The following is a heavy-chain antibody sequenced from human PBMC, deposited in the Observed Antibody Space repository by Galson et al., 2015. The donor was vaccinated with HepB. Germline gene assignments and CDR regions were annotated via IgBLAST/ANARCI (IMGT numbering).Heavy chain of an antibody. D-gene: IGHD2-8*01. CDR2: ISYDGSKK. CDR3: PKELMGGMDV. CDR1: GFTFSAYA. V-gene: IGHV3-30*18. J-gene: IGHJ6*02. Sequence: SLRLSCAASGFTFSAYAMHWVRQAPGKGLEWLAVISYDGSKKHYADSVRGRFTISRDNSESKLYLQMDSLRGEDTAVYYCPKELMGGMDVWGQGTTVTVSS.